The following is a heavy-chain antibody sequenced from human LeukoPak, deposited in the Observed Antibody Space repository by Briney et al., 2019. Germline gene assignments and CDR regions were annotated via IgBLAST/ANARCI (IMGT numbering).Heavy chain of an antibody. CDR3: ARAYYRTSGSYSSDAFDI. Sequence: GGSLRLSCAASGFTFSSYDMHWVRQATGKGLEWVSAIGAAGDTYYPGSVKGRFTISRENAKNSLYLQMNSLRAEDTAVYYCARAYYRTSGSYSSDAFDIWGQGTMVTVSS. D-gene: IGHD1-26*01. V-gene: IGHV3-13*01. CDR1: GFTFSSYD. CDR2: IGAAGDT. J-gene: IGHJ3*02.